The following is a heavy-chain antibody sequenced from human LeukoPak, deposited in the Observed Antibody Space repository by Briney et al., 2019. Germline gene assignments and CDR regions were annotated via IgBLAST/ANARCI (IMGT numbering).Heavy chain of an antibody. Sequence: GGSLRLSCAASGNYWIHWVRQAPGKGLVWVSHINSDGSWTSYADSVKGRFTISRDNSKNTLYLQMNSLRAEDTAVYYCAKAGVWGSSSLLFDPWGQGTLVTVSS. J-gene: IGHJ5*02. V-gene: IGHV3-74*01. CDR3: AKAGVWGSSSLLFDP. CDR1: GNYW. D-gene: IGHD3-16*01. CDR2: INSDGSWT.